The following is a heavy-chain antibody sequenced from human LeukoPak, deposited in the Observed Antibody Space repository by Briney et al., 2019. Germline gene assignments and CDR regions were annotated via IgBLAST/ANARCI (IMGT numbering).Heavy chain of an antibody. D-gene: IGHD1-26*01. CDR1: GFTFSSYW. J-gene: IGHJ4*02. Sequence: PGGSLRLSCAASGFTFSSYWMSWVRQAPGKGLEWVANIKQDGSEKYYVDSVKGRFTISRDNAKKSLYLQMNSLRAEDTAVYYCARERWELLHYFDYWGQGTLVTVSS. V-gene: IGHV3-7*01. CDR2: IKQDGSEK. CDR3: ARERWELLHYFDY.